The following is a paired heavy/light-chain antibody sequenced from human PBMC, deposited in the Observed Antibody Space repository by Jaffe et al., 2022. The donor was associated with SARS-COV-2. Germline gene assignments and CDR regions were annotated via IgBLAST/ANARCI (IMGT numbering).Heavy chain of an antibody. CDR1: SGSINSLDYY. J-gene: IGHJ6*03. V-gene: IGHV4-39*01. D-gene: IGHD3-10*01. Sequence: QLQLQESGPGLVKPSETLSLTCAVSSGSINSLDYYWGWIRQPPGKGLEWIGTIYYSGSTYYNPSLKSRVTISVDTSKNQFSLKLSSVTAADTAVYYCARQGYHGSGSYYSFWYYHMDVWGKGTTVTVSS. CDR3: ARQGYHGSGSYYSFWYYHMDV. CDR2: IYYSGST.
Light chain of an antibody. V-gene: IGLV1-47*01. Sequence: QSVLTQPPSASGTPGQRVTISCSGSSSNIGSNYVYWYQQLPGTAPKLLIYRNNQRPSGVPDRFSGSKSDTSASLAISGLRSEDEADYYCAAWDASLSGWVFGGGTKLTVL. CDR1: SSNIGSNY. CDR2: RNN. CDR3: AAWDASLSGWV. J-gene: IGLJ3*02.